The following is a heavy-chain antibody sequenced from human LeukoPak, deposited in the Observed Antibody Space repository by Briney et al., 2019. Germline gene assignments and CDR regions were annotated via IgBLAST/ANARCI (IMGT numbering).Heavy chain of an antibody. J-gene: IGHJ4*02. V-gene: IGHV3-33*08. CDR1: GFTFSSYA. CDR2: IWYDGSNK. D-gene: IGHD6-19*01. CDR3: ARAVAGYFDY. Sequence: GRSLRLSCAASGFTFSSYAMHWVRQAPGKGLEWVAVIWYDGSNKYYADSVKGRFTISRDNSKNTLYLQMNSLRAEDTAVYYCARAVAGYFDYWGQGTLVTVSS.